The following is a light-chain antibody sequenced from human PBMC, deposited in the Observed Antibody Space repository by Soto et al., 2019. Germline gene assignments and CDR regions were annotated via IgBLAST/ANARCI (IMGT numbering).Light chain of an antibody. CDR2: AAS. J-gene: IGKJ1*01. V-gene: IGKV1-39*01. Sequence: DIPMTQSPSSLSASVGDRVTITCRASQSISNYLNWYQQKPGKAPKLLMFAASSLQSGVPSRFSGGGSRTDFTLTISSLQPEDFATYYCQQSYSTPRTFGQGTKVEIK. CDR3: QQSYSTPRT. CDR1: QSISNY.